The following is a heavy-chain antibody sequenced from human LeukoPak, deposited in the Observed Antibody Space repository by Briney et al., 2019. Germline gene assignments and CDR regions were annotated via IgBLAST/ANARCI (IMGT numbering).Heavy chain of an antibody. CDR3: ARDVTVAEDY. D-gene: IGHD6-19*01. CDR1: GFTFSSYS. Sequence: GGSLRPSCAASGFTFSSYSMNWVRQAPGKGLEWVSSISSSSSYIYYADSVKGRFTISRDNAKNSLYLQMNSLRAEDTAVYYCARDVTVAEDYWGQGTLVTVSS. V-gene: IGHV3-21*01. CDR2: ISSSSSYI. J-gene: IGHJ4*02.